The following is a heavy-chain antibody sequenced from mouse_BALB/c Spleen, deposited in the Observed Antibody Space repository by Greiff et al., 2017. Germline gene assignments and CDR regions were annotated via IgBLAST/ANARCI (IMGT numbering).Heavy chain of an antibody. Sequence: QVQLQQPGAELVKPGASVKMSCKASGYTFTSYNMHWVKQTPGQGLEWIGAIYPGNGDTSYNQKFKGKATLTADKSSSTAYMQLSSLTSEDSAVYYCARSGYGYAMDYWGQGTSVTVSS. J-gene: IGHJ4*01. V-gene: IGHV1-12*01. CDR3: ARSGYGYAMDY. CDR1: GYTFTSYN. D-gene: IGHD2-14*01. CDR2: IYPGNGDT.